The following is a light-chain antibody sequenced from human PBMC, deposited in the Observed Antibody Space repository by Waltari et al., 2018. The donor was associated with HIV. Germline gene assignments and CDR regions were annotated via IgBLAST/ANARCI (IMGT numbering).Light chain of an antibody. Sequence: QSVLTQPPSVSGAPGQRVTISCTGNRSNIGAGFDVHWYQQVPGTAPKFVIYGNNNRPSGVPDRFSGSKSGTSASLAITGLQAEDEAYYYCQSFDSSLSGAVVFGGGTKVTVL. V-gene: IGLV1-40*01. CDR1: RSNIGAGFD. CDR3: QSFDSSLSGAVV. J-gene: IGLJ2*01. CDR2: GNN.